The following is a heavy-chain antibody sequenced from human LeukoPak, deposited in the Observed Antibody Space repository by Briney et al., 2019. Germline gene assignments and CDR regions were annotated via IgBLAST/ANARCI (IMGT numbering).Heavy chain of an antibody. CDR3: ARGSVVGFDY. V-gene: IGHV1-2*02. CDR1: GYTFTNQY. CDR2: LNPNNGGT. J-gene: IGHJ4*02. Sequence: GASVKVSCKASGYTFTNQYMHWVRQPPGQGLEWMGWLNPNNGGTKYSQNFQGRVTMTRDTSISTAYMELSSLRSDDTAVYYCARGSVVGFDYWGQGTQVIVSS.